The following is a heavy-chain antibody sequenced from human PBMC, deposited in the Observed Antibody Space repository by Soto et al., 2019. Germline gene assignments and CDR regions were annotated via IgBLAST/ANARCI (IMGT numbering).Heavy chain of an antibody. D-gene: IGHD3-10*01. Sequence: SXGSLRLSCASSGFTLSSFWMTCVRQAPAKGLEWVANLNQDGSEKYYVDSVKGRFTISRDSAKNSLYLQMSSLRAEDTAVYYCAREVTGLSIIRGVINEWGQGTLDTVS. CDR2: LNQDGSEK. CDR1: GFTLSSFW. V-gene: IGHV3-7*03. CDR3: AREVTGLSIIRGVINE. J-gene: IGHJ4*02.